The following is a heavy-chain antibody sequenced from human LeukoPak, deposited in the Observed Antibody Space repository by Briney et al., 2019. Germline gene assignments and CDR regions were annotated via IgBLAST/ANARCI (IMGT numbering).Heavy chain of an antibody. J-gene: IGHJ4*02. D-gene: IGHD7-27*01. CDR2: ISYDGSNK. Sequence: PGGSLRLSCAASGFTFSSYGMHWVRQVPGKGLEWVAVISYDGSNKYYADSVKGRFTISRDNSKNTLYLQMNSLRAEDTAVYYCAKDRMLFTGEGSFDYWGQGTLVTVSS. CDR3: AKDRMLFTGEGSFDY. V-gene: IGHV3-30*18. CDR1: GFTFSSYG.